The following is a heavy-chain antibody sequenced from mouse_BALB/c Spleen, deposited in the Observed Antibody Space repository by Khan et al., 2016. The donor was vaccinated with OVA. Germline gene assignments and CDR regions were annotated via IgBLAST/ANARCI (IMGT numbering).Heavy chain of an antibody. CDR3: ARNREPDYFDY. J-gene: IGHJ2*01. Sequence: QMQLEESGPGLVAPSQSLSITCTVSGFSLTSYGVHWIRQPPGKGLEWLGVIWAGGSTNYNSALMSRLSISKDNSKSQVFLKMNSLQTDDTAMYFCARNREPDYFDYGGQGTTLTVSS. CDR1: GFSLTSYG. V-gene: IGHV2-9*02. CDR2: IWAGGST.